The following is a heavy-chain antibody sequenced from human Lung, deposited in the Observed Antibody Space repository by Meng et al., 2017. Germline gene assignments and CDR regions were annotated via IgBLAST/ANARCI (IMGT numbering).Heavy chain of an antibody. D-gene: IGHD3-22*01. CDR1: AGSNSSGGHY. V-gene: IGHV4-31*03. CDR2: IYYSGST. Sequence: QLPQQAPCLVTPSQTRSLTSPFSAGSNSSGGHYWSWIRQHPEKGLEWIGYIYYSGSTYYKPSLKSRLTISVDTSKNQLSLRLSSVTAADTAVYYCARGLWYYDRGGYFDNWGRGTLVTVSS. CDR3: ARGLWYYDRGGYFDN. J-gene: IGHJ4*02.